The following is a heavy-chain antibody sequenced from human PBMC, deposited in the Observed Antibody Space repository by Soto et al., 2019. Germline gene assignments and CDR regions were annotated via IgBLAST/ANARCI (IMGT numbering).Heavy chain of an antibody. CDR3: ARARRGQTRCCSSMVRGLDHYYYYYMDV. V-gene: IGHV1-8*01. Sequence: QVQLVQSGAEVKKPGASVKVSCKASGYTFTSYDIDWVRQATGQGLEWMGWMNPNSGNTGYAQKFQGRVTMTRNTSISTAYMELSSLRSEDTAVYYCARARRGQTRCCSSMVRGLDHYYYYYMDVWGKGTTVTVSS. CDR2: MNPNSGNT. CDR1: GYTFTSYD. J-gene: IGHJ6*03. D-gene: IGHD3-10*01.